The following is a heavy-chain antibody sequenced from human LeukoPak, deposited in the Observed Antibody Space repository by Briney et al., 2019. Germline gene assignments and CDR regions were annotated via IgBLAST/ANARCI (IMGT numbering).Heavy chain of an antibody. Sequence: GESLKISCKGSVYSFTSYWIGWVRQVPGKGLERMGIIYPGDSDTRYSPSFQGQVTISADKSISTAYLQWSSLKASDTAMYYCASVIAAAGAFDYWGQGTLVTVSS. V-gene: IGHV5-51*01. CDR1: VYSFTSYW. CDR2: IYPGDSDT. J-gene: IGHJ4*02. D-gene: IGHD6-13*01. CDR3: ASVIAAAGAFDY.